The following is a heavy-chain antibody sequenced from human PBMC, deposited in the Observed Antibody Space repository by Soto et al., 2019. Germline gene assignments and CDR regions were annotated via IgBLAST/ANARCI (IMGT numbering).Heavy chain of an antibody. D-gene: IGHD3-3*01. Sequence: SETLSLTCTVSGGSISSSSYYWGWIRQPPGKGLEWIGSIYYSGSTYYNPSLKSRVTISVDTSKNQFSLKLSSVTAADTAVYYCARRITIFAPFDPWGQGTLVTVSS. CDR1: GGSISSSSYY. CDR3: ARRITIFAPFDP. CDR2: IYYSGST. J-gene: IGHJ5*02. V-gene: IGHV4-39*01.